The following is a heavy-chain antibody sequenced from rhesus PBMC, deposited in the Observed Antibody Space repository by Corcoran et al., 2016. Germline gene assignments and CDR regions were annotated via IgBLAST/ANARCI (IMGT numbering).Heavy chain of an antibody. CDR3: ARGYSSSYDY. CDR2: INGNSGST. D-gene: IGHD6-19*01. CDR1: GAAISSNW. J-gene: IGHJ4*01. V-gene: IGHV4-80*01. Sequence: QVQLQESCPGLVKPWETLSLTCTGSGAAISSNWWSWIRRPPGKGLEWIGEINGNSGSTNYNPSLKSRVTISKDASKNQFSLKLSSVTAADTAVYYCARGYSSSYDYWGQGVLVTVSS.